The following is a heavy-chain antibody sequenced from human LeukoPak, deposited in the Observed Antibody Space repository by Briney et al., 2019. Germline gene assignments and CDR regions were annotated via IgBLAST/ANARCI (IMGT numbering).Heavy chain of an antibody. J-gene: IGHJ4*02. D-gene: IGHD2-15*01. CDR1: GGSISSYY. V-gene: IGHV4-59*01. CDR2: IYYSGST. Sequence: SETLSLTCTVSGGSISSYYWSWIRQPPGKGLEWIGYIYYSGSTNYNPSLKSRVTISVDTSKNQFSLKLSSVTAADTAVYYCARDGTPHCSGGSCYLTPALDYWGQGTLVTVSS. CDR3: ARDGTPHCSGGSCYLTPALDY.